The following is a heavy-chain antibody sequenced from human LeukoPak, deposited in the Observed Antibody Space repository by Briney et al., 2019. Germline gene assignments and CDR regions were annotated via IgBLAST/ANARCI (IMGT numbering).Heavy chain of an antibody. CDR1: GYTFTSYY. Sequence: ASVKLSCKASGYTFTSYYMHWLRQAPGQGLEWMGIINPSGGSTSYAQKFQGRVTMTRDTSTSTVYTELSSLRSEDTAVYYRSRNLWELLPQGGFDPWGQGTLVTVSS. CDR3: SRNLWELLPQGGFDP. D-gene: IGHD1-26*01. V-gene: IGHV1-46*01. J-gene: IGHJ5*02. CDR2: INPSGGST.